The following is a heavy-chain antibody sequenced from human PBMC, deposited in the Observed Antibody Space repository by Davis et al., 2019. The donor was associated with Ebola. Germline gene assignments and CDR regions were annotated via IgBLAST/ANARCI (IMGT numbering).Heavy chain of an antibody. D-gene: IGHD4-17*01. Sequence: GESLKISCAASEFTFSNYAMSWVRQAPGKGLEWVSAISGSGGRADYADSVKGRFTISRDNSKNTLYLQMNSLRAEDTAVYYCARRRGDYIDSLTDSWGQGTLVTVSS. CDR1: EFTFSNYA. CDR2: ISGSGGRA. CDR3: ARRRGDYIDSLTDS. V-gene: IGHV3-23*01. J-gene: IGHJ4*02.